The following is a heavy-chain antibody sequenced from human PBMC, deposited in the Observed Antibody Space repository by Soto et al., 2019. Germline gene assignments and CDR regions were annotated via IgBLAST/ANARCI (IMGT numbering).Heavy chain of an antibody. D-gene: IGHD2-21*01. Sequence: VGPMRRSWGASGCTCSSHWMNCVRQAPGKGLEWVARIKQDGSEKYYVDSVKGRFTLSRDNAKNSLYLQMNSLRAEDTAVYFCAREGDLGDCAILEYWGHGTLVTVS. CDR3: AREGDLGDCAILEY. V-gene: IGHV3-7*03. J-gene: IGHJ4*01. CDR2: IKQDGSEK. CDR1: GCTCSSHW.